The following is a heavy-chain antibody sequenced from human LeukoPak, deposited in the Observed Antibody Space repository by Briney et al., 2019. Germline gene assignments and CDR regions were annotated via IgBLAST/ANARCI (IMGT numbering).Heavy chain of an antibody. D-gene: IGHD2-15*01. CDR1: GYTFTGYY. Sequence: ASVKVSCKASGYTFTGYYMHWVRQAPGQGLEWMGRINPNSGGTNYAQKFQGRVTMTRDTSINTAYMELSRLRSDDTAVYYCARDPRGVVVAATPYYYYYYYMDVWGKGTTVTVSS. J-gene: IGHJ6*03. CDR3: ARDPRGVVVAATPYYYYYYYMDV. CDR2: INPNSGGT. V-gene: IGHV1-2*06.